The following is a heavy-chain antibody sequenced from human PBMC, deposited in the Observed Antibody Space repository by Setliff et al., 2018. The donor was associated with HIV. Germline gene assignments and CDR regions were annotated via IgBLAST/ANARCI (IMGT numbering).Heavy chain of an antibody. D-gene: IGHD6-6*01. Sequence: SETLSLTCTVSGGPISSYYWSWVRQPPGKRLEWVGYILYSGNANYNPSFKNRVTVSLDEAKSQFSLNLKSVTSADTAVYYCATEGREKLALFDHWGLGILVTVSS. CDR1: GGPISSYY. V-gene: IGHV4-59*01. J-gene: IGHJ4*02. CDR3: ATEGREKLALFDH. CDR2: ILYSGNA.